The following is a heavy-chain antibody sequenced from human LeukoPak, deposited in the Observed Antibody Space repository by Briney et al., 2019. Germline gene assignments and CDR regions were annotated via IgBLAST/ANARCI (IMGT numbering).Heavy chain of an antibody. CDR3: ARETVVTSPYYYYYGMDV. V-gene: IGHV4-59*01. J-gene: IGHJ6*02. D-gene: IGHD4-23*01. CDR1: GGSINTYY. Sequence: PSETLSLTCTVSGGSINTYYWSWIRQPPGKGLEWIGYIYYSGSTNYNPSLKSRVTISVDTSKNQFSLKLSSVTAADTAVYYCARETVVTSPYYYYYGMDVWGQGTTVTVSS. CDR2: IYYSGST.